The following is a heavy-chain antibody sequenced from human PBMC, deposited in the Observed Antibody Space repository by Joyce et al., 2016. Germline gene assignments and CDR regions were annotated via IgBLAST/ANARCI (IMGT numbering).Heavy chain of an antibody. CDR3: AKDRGGFGVVISSYLDY. CDR1: GFTFDDYT. D-gene: IGHD3-3*01. V-gene: IGHV3-43*01. Sequence: EVQLVESGGVVVQPGGSLRLSCAAAGFTFDDYTMHWVRQAPGKGLEWVSLISWDVGSTYYADAVKGRFTISRDNSKNSLYLQMNSLRTEDTALYYCAKDRGGFGVVISSYLDYWGQGTLVTVSS. CDR2: ISWDVGST. J-gene: IGHJ4*02.